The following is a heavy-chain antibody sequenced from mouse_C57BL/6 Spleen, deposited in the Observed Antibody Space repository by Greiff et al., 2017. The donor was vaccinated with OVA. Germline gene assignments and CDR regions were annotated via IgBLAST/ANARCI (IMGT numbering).Heavy chain of an antibody. CDR1: GYTFTSYW. D-gene: IGHD2-4*01. Sequence: VQLQQPGAELVKPGASVKMSCKASGYTFTSYWITWVKQRPGQGLEWIGDIYPGSGSTNYNEKFKSKATLTVDTSSSTAYMQLSSLTSEDSAVYYCARRFYYDYDGYAMDYWGQGTSVTVSS. J-gene: IGHJ4*01. V-gene: IGHV1-55*01. CDR2: IYPGSGST. CDR3: ARRFYYDYDGYAMDY.